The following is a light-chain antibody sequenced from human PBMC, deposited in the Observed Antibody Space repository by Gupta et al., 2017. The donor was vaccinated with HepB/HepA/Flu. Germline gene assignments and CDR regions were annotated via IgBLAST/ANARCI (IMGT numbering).Light chain of an antibody. CDR2: DAS. V-gene: IGKV3-11*01. J-gene: IGKJ5*01. CDR1: QSVSTY. Sequence: EIVLTQSPATLSLSPGERATFPCRASQSVSTYLAWYQQKPGQAPRLLIYDASKRATGIPARFSGSGSGTDFTLTISSREPEDFAVYYCQQCKNWPITFGQGTXLEIK. CDR3: QQCKNWPIT.